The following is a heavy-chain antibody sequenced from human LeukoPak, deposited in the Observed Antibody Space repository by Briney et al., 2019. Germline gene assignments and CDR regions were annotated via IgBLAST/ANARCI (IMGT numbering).Heavy chain of an antibody. CDR2: ISYDGGNK. CDR1: GFTFSSYA. CDR3: LGGDDYGDYGDY. V-gene: IGHV3-30*04. D-gene: IGHD4-17*01. Sequence: GGSLRLSCAASGFTFSSYAMHWVRQAPGKGLEWVAVISYDGGNKYYADSVKGRFTISRDNSKNTLYLQMNSLRAEDTAVYYCLGGDDYGDYGDYWGQGTLVTVSS. J-gene: IGHJ4*02.